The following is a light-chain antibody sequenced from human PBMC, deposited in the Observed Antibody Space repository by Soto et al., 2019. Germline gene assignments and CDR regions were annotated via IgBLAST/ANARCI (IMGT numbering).Light chain of an antibody. V-gene: IGKV3-15*01. CDR2: DTS. CDR3: QQYSYCPPFT. CDR1: QSVSSSY. Sequence: EIVFTQSPGTLSLAPGERATLSCRASQSVSSSYLAWYQQKPGQAPRPLIYDTSTRATGIPARFSGSGSGTEFTLPISSLQSEDCAAYYYQQYSYCPPFTFGQGTRLEIK. J-gene: IGKJ5*01.